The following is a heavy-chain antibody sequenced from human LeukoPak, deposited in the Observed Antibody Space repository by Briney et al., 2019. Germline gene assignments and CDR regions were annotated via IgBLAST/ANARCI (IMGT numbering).Heavy chain of an antibody. CDR1: GGSISSYY. J-gene: IGHJ6*02. CDR3: ARVECRSSTSHQSYYYYGMDV. CDR2: IYYSGST. V-gene: IGHV4-59*01. Sequence: SETLSLTCTVSGGSISSYYWSWIRQPPGKGLEWIGYIYYSGSTNYNPSLKSRVTISVDTSKNQFSLKLSSVTAADTAVYYCARVECRSSTSHQSYYYYGMDVWGQGATVTVSS. D-gene: IGHD2-2*01.